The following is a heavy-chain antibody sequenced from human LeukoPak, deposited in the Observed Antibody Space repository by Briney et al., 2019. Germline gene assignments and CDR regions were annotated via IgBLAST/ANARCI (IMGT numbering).Heavy chain of an antibody. V-gene: IGHV4-59*01. CDR1: GGSISSYY. J-gene: IGHJ3*02. CDR3: SRRRSSYDILTGYYEGNAFDI. CDR2: IYYSGST. Sequence: PSETLSLTCTVSGGSISSYYWSWIRQPPGKGLEWIGYIYYSGSTNYNPSLKSRVTISVDTSKNQFSLKLSSVTAADTAVYYCSRRRSSYDILTGYYEGNAFDIWGQGTMVTVSS. D-gene: IGHD3-9*01.